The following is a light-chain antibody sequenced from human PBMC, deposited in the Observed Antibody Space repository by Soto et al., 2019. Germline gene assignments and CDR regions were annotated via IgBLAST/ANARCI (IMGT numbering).Light chain of an antibody. Sequence: DIEMTQSPSTLSASIGDRVTITCRASQTISTMLAWYQQKPGKAPKLLIYDASTLESGVPSTFSGSGSGTEFTLNISSLQPDEFATYDWQQYNIYWSFGRGTKVEIK. CDR2: DAS. CDR3: QQYNIYWS. CDR1: QTISTM. J-gene: IGKJ1*01. V-gene: IGKV1-5*01.